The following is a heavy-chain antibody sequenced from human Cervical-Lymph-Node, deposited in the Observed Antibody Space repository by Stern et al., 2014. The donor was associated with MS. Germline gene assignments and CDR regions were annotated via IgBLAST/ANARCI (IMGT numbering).Heavy chain of an antibody. CDR2: ISSSSSSL. V-gene: IGHV3-48*02. CDR1: GFTFSSFG. CDR3: VREVPATRTFYFDY. J-gene: IGHJ4*02. Sequence: EMQLVESGGGLVQPGGSLRLSCAASGFTFSSFGMNWLRQAPGKGLEWLSYISSSSSSLYYAGSVKCRFTISRDNAKNSLYLQMNSLRDEDTAVYYCVREVPATRTFYFDYWGQGTLVTVSS. D-gene: IGHD2-2*01.